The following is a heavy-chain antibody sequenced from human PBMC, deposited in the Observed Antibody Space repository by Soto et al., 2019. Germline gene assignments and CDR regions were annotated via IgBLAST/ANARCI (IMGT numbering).Heavy chain of an antibody. CDR2: VSFDSKNK. CDR3: AKETVEATYSFYGMDV. CDR1: GFSFDSYS. J-gene: IGHJ6*02. D-gene: IGHD7-27*01. Sequence: PGGSLRLSCAASGFSFDSYSMHWVRQAPGKGLEWVTTVSFDSKNKYYIDSVEGRFTISRDNSKKMLYLQMNSLRHEDMAVYYCAKETVEATYSFYGMDVWGPGTTVTFSS. V-gene: IGHV3-30*18.